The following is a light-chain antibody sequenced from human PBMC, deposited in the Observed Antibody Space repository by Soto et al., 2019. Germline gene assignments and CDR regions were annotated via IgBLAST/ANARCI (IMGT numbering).Light chain of an antibody. V-gene: IGKV1-39*01. Sequence: DIQMTQSPSSLSASVGDRVTLTCRASETISTFLNWYQHKPGRAPKLLIYAASRLQSGVPSRFSGSGSGTDFTLTSNGLQPEDFASYYCQQSYSLSPITFGQGTRLEI. CDR1: ETISTF. CDR3: QQSYSLSPIT. J-gene: IGKJ5*01. CDR2: AAS.